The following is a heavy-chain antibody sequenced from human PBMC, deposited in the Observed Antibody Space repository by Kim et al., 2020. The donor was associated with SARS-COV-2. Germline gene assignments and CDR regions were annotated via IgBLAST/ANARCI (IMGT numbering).Heavy chain of an antibody. CDR1: GGSISSSSYY. J-gene: IGHJ4*02. D-gene: IGHD3-10*01. CDR2: IYYSGST. Sequence: SETLSLTCTVSGGSISSSSYYWGWIRQPPGKGLEWIGSIYYSGSTYYNPSLKSRDTISVDTSKNQFSLKLSSVTAADTAVYYCARDYGSGSPFDYWGQGTLVTVSS. CDR3: ARDYGSGSPFDY. V-gene: IGHV4-39*01.